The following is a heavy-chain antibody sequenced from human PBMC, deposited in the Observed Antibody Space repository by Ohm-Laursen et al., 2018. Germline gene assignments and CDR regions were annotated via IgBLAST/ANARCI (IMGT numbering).Heavy chain of an antibody. J-gene: IGHJ6*02. V-gene: IGHV1-18*01. CDR3: ARDPPPTVTPGMDV. D-gene: IGHD4-17*01. CDR2: ISAYNGNT. CDR1: GYTFTSYG. Sequence: SVKVSCNASGYTFTSYGLTWVRQAPGQGLEWMGWISAYNGNTNYAQKLQGRVTMTTDTSTSTAYMELRSLRSDDTAVYYCARDPPPTVTPGMDVWGQGTTVTVSS.